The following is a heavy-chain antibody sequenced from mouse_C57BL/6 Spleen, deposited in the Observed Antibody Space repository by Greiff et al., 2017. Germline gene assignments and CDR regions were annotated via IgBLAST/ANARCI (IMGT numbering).Heavy chain of an antibody. CDR1: GYTFTSYG. V-gene: IGHV1-58*01. Sequence: EVKLQESGAELVRPGSSVKMSCKTSGYTFTSYGINWVKQRPGQGLEWIGYIYLGNGYTEYNEKFKGKATLTSDTSSSTAYMRLSSLTSEDSAIYFCARETGGYFDVWGTGTTVTVAS. J-gene: IGHJ1*03. CDR3: ARETGGYFDV. CDR2: IYLGNGYT.